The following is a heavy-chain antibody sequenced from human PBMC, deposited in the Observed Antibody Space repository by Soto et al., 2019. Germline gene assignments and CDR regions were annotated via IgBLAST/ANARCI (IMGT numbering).Heavy chain of an antibody. J-gene: IGHJ4*02. CDR3: ARSFVVVTDFDY. D-gene: IGHD2-21*02. Sequence: QVQLVQSGAEEKKPGASVKVSCKASGYTFTSYAMHWVRQAPGQRLEWMGWINGGNGNTKYSQKFQGRVTITRDTSASTAYMELGSLRSEDTAVYYCARSFVVVTDFDYWGQGTLVTVSS. CDR1: GYTFTSYA. V-gene: IGHV1-3*05. CDR2: INGGNGNT.